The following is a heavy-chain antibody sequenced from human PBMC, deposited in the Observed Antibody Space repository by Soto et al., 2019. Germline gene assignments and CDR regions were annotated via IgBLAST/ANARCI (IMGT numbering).Heavy chain of an antibody. V-gene: IGHV3-23*01. CDR1: GFRFSDYG. CDR3: AKDRRVVVGAEFDH. J-gene: IGHJ5*02. Sequence: EVQLLESGGGLVQPGGSLSLSCAASGFRFSDYGMSWVRQAPGKGLEWVSSISGSGGSTYYADSVKGRFTISRDSSKNTLYLQMNSLRGEDTAVYYCAKDRRVVVGAEFDHWGQGTLVTVSS. D-gene: IGHD3-22*01. CDR2: ISGSGGST.